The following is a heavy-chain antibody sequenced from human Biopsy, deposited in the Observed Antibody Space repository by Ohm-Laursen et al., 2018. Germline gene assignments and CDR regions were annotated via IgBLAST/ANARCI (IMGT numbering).Heavy chain of an antibody. CDR2: ISSSGRTM. J-gene: IGHJ4*02. V-gene: IGHV3-11*01. D-gene: IGHD5-24*01. Sequence: SLRLSCAASGFSFSDYYMIWIRQAPGKGLEWVSYISSSGRTMYYADSVKGRFTISRGNANKSLYLQMNSLRAEDTAVYYCATTRSFDNWGQGTLVTVSS. CDR3: ATTRSFDN. CDR1: GFSFSDYY.